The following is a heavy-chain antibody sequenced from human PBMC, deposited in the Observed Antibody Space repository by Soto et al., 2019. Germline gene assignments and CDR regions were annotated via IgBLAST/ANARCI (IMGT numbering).Heavy chain of an antibody. D-gene: IGHD3-10*01. CDR2: ISPNSGGT. J-gene: IGHJ6*03. V-gene: IGHV1-2*04. Sequence: ASVKVSCKASGSTFTGYYMHWVRQAPGQGLEWMGWISPNSGGTNYAQKFQGWVTMTRDTSISTAYMELSRLRCDDTAVYYCARGSRVNSYYYDYLDVWGKGTTVTVSS. CDR1: GSTFTGYY. CDR3: ARGSRVNSYYYDYLDV.